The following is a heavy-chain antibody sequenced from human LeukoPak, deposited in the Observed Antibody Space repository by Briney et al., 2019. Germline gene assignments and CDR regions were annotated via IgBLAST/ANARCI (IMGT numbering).Heavy chain of an antibody. V-gene: IGHV3-53*01. D-gene: IGHD1-26*01. CDR3: ARDVGVGASTYGY. CDR1: GFTVSRNY. Sequence: GGSLRLSCAASGFTVSRNYMSWVRQAPGKGLEWVSVIYSGDSTYYADSVKGRFTISRDNSNNTLYLQMNSLRAEDTAVYYCARDVGVGASTYGYWGQGTLVTVSS. J-gene: IGHJ4*02. CDR2: IYSGDST.